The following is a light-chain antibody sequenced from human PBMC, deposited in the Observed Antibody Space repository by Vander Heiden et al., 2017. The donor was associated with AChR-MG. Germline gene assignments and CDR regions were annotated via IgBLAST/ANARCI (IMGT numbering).Light chain of an antibody. V-gene: IGKV3-11*01. CDR3: QQRHKWPIT. CDR1: ERIGSY. CDR2: DAS. Sequence: VLTHSPATLSLSPGERATLSCSASERIGSYLGWYQQKPGQPPTLLIYDASNRATGLSARFSGSGSGTDFTLTISGLEAEDLAVYYCQQRHKWPITFGHGTRVGIK. J-gene: IGKJ3*01.